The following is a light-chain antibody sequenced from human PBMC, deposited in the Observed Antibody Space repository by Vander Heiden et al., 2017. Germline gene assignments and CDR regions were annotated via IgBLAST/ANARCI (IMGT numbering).Light chain of an antibody. V-gene: IGLV2-23*02. J-gene: IGLJ2*01. Sequence: QSALTQPAPVSGSPGQSITISCTGANSNVGSYRLVSWYQQHPDKAPKLVIHAVSQRPSGVSNRFSGSKSGNTASLTISGLQVEDEADYYCSSYGGSNTWVFGGGTKVTVL. CDR1: NSNVGSYRL. CDR3: SSYGGSNTWV. CDR2: AVS.